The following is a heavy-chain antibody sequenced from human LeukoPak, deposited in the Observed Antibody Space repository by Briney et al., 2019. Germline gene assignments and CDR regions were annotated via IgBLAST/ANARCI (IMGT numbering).Heavy chain of an antibody. J-gene: IGHJ4*02. D-gene: IGHD3-22*01. CDR1: GYSFTGYY. CDR3: ATRPLVGYYYDSSGYYVVY. Sequence: ASVKVSCKASGYSFTGYYMHWVRQAPGQGLEWMGCINPNSGGTDYAQKFQGRVTMTRDTSISTAYMELSSLRSEDTAVYYCATRPLVGYYYDSSGYYVVYWGQGTLVTVSS. CDR2: INPNSGGT. V-gene: IGHV1-2*02.